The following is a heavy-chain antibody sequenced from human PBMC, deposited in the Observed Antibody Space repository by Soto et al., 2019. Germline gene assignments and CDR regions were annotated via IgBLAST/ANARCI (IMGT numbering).Heavy chain of an antibody. V-gene: IGHV1-69*02. J-gene: IGHJ4*02. CDR3: ARRAYCGGDCYPY. CDR1: GGTFSSYT. Sequence: VASVKVSCKASGGTFSSYTISWVRQAPGQGLEWMGRIIPILGIANYAQKFQGRVTITADKSTSTAYMELSSLRSEDTAVYYCARRAYCGGDCYPYWGQGTLVTVSS. D-gene: IGHD2-21*02. CDR2: IIPILGIA.